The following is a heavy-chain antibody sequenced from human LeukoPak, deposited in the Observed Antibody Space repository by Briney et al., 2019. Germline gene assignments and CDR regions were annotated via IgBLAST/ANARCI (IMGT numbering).Heavy chain of an antibody. CDR3: AKDELGILNWFDP. CDR1: GFTFDDYA. D-gene: IGHD7-27*01. CDR2: ISGDGGST. V-gene: IGHV3-43*02. Sequence: GGSLRLSRVASGFTFDDYAMHWVRQAPGKGLEWVSVISGDGGSTYYADSVKGRFTISRDNSKNSLYLQMNSLKTEDTALYYCAKDELGILNWFDPWGQGTLVTVSS. J-gene: IGHJ5*02.